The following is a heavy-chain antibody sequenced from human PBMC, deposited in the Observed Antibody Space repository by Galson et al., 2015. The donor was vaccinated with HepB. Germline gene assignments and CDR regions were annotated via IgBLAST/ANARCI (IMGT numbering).Heavy chain of an antibody. CDR3: AKDLSGSYFGPLWYSYDAFDI. Sequence: SLRLSCAASGFTFSSYAMSWVRQAPGKGLEWVSAISSSGGSTYYADSVKGRFTISRDNSKNTLYLQMNSLRAEDTAVYYCAKDLSGSYFGPLWYSYDAFDIWGQGTMVTVSS. CDR1: GFTFSSYA. J-gene: IGHJ3*02. V-gene: IGHV3-23*01. CDR2: ISSSGGST. D-gene: IGHD1-26*01.